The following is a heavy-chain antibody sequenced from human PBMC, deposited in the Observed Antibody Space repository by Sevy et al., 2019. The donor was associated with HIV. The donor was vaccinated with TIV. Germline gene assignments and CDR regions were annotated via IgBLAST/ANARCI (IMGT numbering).Heavy chain of an antibody. D-gene: IGHD1-7*01. CDR1: GFTFSDYG. J-gene: IGHJ4*02. V-gene: IGHV3-33*01. Sequence: GGSLRLSCVASGFTFSDYGMHWVRQAPGKGLEWVAVIWSGGSNKYYGDSVKGRFTISRDSSKNTLFLQMNSLRVDDTAVYYCAREERSGTTTSFDYWGQGALVTVSS. CDR3: AREERSGTTTSFDY. CDR2: IWSGGSNK.